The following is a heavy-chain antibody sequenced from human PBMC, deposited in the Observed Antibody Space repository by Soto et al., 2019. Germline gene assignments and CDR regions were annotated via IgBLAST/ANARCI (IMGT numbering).Heavy chain of an antibody. CDR2: ISGSGGST. D-gene: IGHD6-6*01. J-gene: IGHJ3*01. CDR3: AKDPRVSYSRSCGLAFDF. Sequence: GGSLRLSCAASGFTFSSYAMSWVRQAPGKGLEWVSAISGSGGSTYYADSVKGRFTISRDNSKNTLYLQMNSLRAEDTAVYDCAKDPRVSYSRSCGLAFDFWGQGRMVTVSS. CDR1: GFTFSSYA. V-gene: IGHV3-23*01.